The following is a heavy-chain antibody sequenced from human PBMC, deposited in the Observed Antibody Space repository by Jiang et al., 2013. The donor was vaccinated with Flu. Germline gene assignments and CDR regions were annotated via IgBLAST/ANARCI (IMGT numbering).Heavy chain of an antibody. V-gene: IGHV2-70*01. J-gene: IGHJ4*02. CDR3: ARITPYSGSYYVDDY. CDR2: IDWDDDK. D-gene: IGHD1-26*01. Sequence: KPTQTLTLTCTFSGFSLSTSGMCVSWIRQPPGKALEWLALIDWDDDKYYSTSLKTRLTISKDTSKNQVVLTMTNMDPVDTATYYCARITPYSGSYYVDDYWGQGTLVTVSS. CDR1: GFSLSTSGMC.